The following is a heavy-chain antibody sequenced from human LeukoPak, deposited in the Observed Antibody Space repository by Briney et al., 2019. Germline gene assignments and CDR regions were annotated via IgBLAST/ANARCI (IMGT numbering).Heavy chain of an antibody. CDR1: GGSFSDYY. V-gene: IGHV4-34*01. CDR3: ARDFDYDLHN. J-gene: IGHJ4*02. D-gene: IGHD3-3*01. CDR2: VNHSGST. Sequence: PSETLSLTCAVYGGSFSDYYWSWIRQSPGKGLEWIGEVNHSGSTNYNPSLKSRVTISVDTSKNQFSLKLISVTAADTAVYYCARDFDYDLHNWGQGTLVTVSS.